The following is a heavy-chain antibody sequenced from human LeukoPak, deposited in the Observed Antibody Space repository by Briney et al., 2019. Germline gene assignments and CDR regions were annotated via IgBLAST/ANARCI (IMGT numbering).Heavy chain of an antibody. CDR3: AKVRSWYDGFFDY. J-gene: IGHJ4*02. CDR1: GFTFSSYS. CDR2: ISSSSSTI. V-gene: IGHV3-48*01. Sequence: GGSLRLSCAASGFTFSSYSMNWVRQAPGKGLEWVSYISSSSSTIYYADSVKGRFTISRDNAKNSLYLQMNSLRAEDTAVYYCAKVRSWYDGFFDYWGQGTLVTVSS. D-gene: IGHD6-13*01.